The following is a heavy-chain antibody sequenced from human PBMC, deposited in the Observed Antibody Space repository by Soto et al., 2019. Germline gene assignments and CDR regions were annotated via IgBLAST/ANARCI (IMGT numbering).Heavy chain of an antibody. CDR2: IYPGDSDT. Sequence: GESLKISCKGSGYSFNKYWIGWVRQMPGKGLEWMGIIYPGDSDTRYSPSFQGQVTISADKSISTAYLQWSSLKASDTAMYYCARRGYYYDSSGYYVDYWGQGTLVTVSS. CDR1: GYSFNKYW. CDR3: ARRGYYYDSSGYYVDY. V-gene: IGHV5-51*01. J-gene: IGHJ4*02. D-gene: IGHD3-22*01.